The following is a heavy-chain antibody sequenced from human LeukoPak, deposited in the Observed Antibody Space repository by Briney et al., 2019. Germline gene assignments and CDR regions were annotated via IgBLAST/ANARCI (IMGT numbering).Heavy chain of an antibody. V-gene: IGHV3-21*01. CDR1: GFTFSSYS. Sequence: GGSLRLSCAASGFTFSSYSMNWVRQAPGKGLEWVSSISSSSSYIYDADSVKGRFTSSRDNAKNSLYLQMNSLRAEDTAVYYCARLRGDFWSGYYKNYYMDVWGKGTTVTVSS. D-gene: IGHD3-3*01. CDR2: ISSSSSYI. J-gene: IGHJ6*03. CDR3: ARLRGDFWSGYYKNYYMDV.